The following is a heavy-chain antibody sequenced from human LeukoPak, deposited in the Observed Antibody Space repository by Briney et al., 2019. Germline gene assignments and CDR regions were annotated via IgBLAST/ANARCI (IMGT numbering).Heavy chain of an antibody. D-gene: IGHD3-10*01. CDR3: ARQWFGELLYHNWFDP. V-gene: IGHV4-59*08. CDR2: IYYSGST. J-gene: IGHJ5*02. CDR1: GGSISSYY. Sequence: PSQTLSLTCTVSGGSISSYYWSWIRQPPGKGLEWIGYIYYSGSTNYNPSLKSRVTISVDTSKNQFSLKLSSVTAADTAVYYCARQWFGELLYHNWFDPWGQGTLVTVSS.